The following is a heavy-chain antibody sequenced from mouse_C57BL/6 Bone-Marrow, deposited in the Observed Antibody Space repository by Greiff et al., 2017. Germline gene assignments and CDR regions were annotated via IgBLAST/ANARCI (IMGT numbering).Heavy chain of an antibody. J-gene: IGHJ4*01. CDR3: AIGSLLLRSLDY. Sequence: QVQLQQPGAELVKPGASVKVSCKASGYTFTSYWMHWVKQRPGQGLEWIGRIHPSDSVPNYNQKFKGKATLTVDKSSSTAYMQLSSLTSEDSAVYYCAIGSLLLRSLDYWGQGTSVTVSS. CDR1: GYTFTSYW. V-gene: IGHV1-74*01. CDR2: IHPSDSVP. D-gene: IGHD1-1*01.